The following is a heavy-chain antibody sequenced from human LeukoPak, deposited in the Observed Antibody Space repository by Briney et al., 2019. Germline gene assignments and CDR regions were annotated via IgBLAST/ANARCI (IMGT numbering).Heavy chain of an antibody. D-gene: IGHD3-22*01. CDR2: INHSGST. J-gene: IGHJ4*02. V-gene: IGHV4-34*01. CDR1: GGSFSGYY. CDR3: ARHAYYYDSSGYLHTPPGHKFFDY. Sequence: SETLSLTCAVYGGSFSGYYWSWIRQPPGKGLEWIGEINHSGSTNYNPSLKSRVTISVDTSKNQFSLKLSSVTAADTAVYYCARHAYYYDSSGYLHTPPGHKFFDYWGQGTLVTVSS.